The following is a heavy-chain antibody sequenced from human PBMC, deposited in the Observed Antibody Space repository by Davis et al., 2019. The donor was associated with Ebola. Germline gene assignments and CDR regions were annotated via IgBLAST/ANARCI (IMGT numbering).Heavy chain of an antibody. CDR3: TRGGSGSDY. J-gene: IGHJ4*02. Sequence: GGSLRLSCAASGFTFSGSAMHWVRQASGKGLEWVGRFRSKANSYATAYAASVKGRFTISRDDSKNTAYLQMNSLKTEDTAVYYCTRGGSGSDYWGQGTLVTVSS. V-gene: IGHV3-73*01. CDR1: GFTFSGSA. D-gene: IGHD3-10*01. CDR2: FRSKANSYAT.